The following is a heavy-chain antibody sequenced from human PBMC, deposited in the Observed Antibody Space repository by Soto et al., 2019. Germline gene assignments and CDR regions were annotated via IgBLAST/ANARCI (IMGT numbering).Heavy chain of an antibody. CDR1: GGAISSYY. CDR3: AREGTGIDAFDI. J-gene: IGHJ3*02. V-gene: IGHV4-59*01. CDR2: VYYNGNT. Sequence: QMQLQESGPGLVKPSETLSLTCSVSGGAISSYYWSWIRQSPGNGLVWIAFVYYNGNTNYNPSLRSRATISLDTSNKQVSLKLNSVTAADTAVYYCAREGTGIDAFDIWGEVTMVTVAS.